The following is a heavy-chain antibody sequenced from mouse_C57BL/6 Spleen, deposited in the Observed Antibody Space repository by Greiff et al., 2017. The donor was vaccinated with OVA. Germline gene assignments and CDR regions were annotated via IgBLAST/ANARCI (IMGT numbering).Heavy chain of an antibody. Sequence: EVKVVESGGGLVKPGGSLKLSCAASGFTFSSYAMSWVRQTPEKRLEWVATISDGGSYTYYPDNVKGRFTITRDNAKNNLYLQMSHLKSEDTAMYYCARKRPGTSISYYFDYWGQGTTLTVSS. D-gene: IGHD4-1*01. V-gene: IGHV5-4*03. CDR1: GFTFSSYA. CDR3: ARKRPGTSISYYFDY. J-gene: IGHJ2*01. CDR2: ISDGGSYT.